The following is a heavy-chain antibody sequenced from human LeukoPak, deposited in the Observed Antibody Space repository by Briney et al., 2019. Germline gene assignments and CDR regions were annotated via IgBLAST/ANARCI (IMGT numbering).Heavy chain of an antibody. D-gene: IGHD6-19*01. CDR1: GFTFDDYA. CDR3: AKASNGYSSGWLFDY. CDR2: ISWNSGSI. Sequence: GRSPRLSCAASGFTFDDYAMHWVRQAPGKGLEWVSGISWNSGSIGYADSVKGRFTISRDNAKNSLYLQMNSLRAEDTALYYCAKASNGYSSGWLFDYWGQGALVTVSS. V-gene: IGHV3-9*01. J-gene: IGHJ4*02.